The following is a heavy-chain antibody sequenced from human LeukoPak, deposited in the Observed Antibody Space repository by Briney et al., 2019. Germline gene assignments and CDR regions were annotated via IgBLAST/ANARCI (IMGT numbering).Heavy chain of an antibody. CDR3: ARETYYYDSSGYYEAFDI. CDR1: GFTFSSYS. V-gene: IGHV3-48*02. CDR2: ISSSSSTI. D-gene: IGHD3-22*01. Sequence: GGSLRLSCAASGFTFSSYSMNWVRQAPGKGLEWVSYISSSSSTIYYADSVKGRFTISRDNAKNSLYLQMNSLRDEDTAVYYCARETYYYDSSGYYEAFDIWGQGTMVTVSS. J-gene: IGHJ3*02.